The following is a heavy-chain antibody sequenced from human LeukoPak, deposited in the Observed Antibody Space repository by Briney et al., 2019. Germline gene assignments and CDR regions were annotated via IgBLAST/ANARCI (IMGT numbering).Heavy chain of an antibody. V-gene: IGHV3-74*01. CDR3: ARQSRATPDY. CDR1: GFTFSNYW. Sequence: GGSLRLSCAASGFTFSNYWMHWVRQAPGRGLMWVSRINIDETSTTYADSVKGRFTISRDNAKNTLYPQMNSLRADDTAVYYCARQSRATPDYWGQGTLVTVSS. D-gene: IGHD4-23*01. CDR2: INIDETST. J-gene: IGHJ4*02.